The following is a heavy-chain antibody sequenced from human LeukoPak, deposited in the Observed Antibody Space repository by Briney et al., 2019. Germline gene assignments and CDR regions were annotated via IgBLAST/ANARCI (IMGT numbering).Heavy chain of an antibody. D-gene: IGHD2-21*02. CDR1: GYSFTSYW. CDR2: IFPGDSDT. V-gene: IGHV5-51*01. J-gene: IGHJ3*02. CDR3: ARLSSYCGGDCPRDAFDI. Sequence: GESLKISCKGSGYSFTSYWIGWVRQMPGKGLEWMGIIFPGDSDTRYSPSFQGQVTNSADKSISTAYLQWSSLKASDTAMYYCARLSSYCGGDCPRDAFDIWGQGTMVTVSS.